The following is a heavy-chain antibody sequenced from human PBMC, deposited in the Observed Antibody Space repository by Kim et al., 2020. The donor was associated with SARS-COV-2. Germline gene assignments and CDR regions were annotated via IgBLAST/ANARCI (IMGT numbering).Heavy chain of an antibody. CDR2: IYPGDSDT. J-gene: IGHJ4*02. V-gene: IGHV5-51*01. D-gene: IGHD2-15*01. CDR3: ARQSSGRGLDF. CDR1: GFSFTTYL. Sequence: GESLKISCKGSGFSFTTYLIAWVRQMPGKGLEWMGAIYPGDSDTRYSPSFEGQVTISADKSVTTAYLRWSSLKASDTAKYYCARQSSGRGLDFWGPGTLVTVSS.